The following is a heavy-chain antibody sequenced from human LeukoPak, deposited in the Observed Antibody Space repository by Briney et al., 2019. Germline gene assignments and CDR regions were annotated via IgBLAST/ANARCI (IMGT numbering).Heavy chain of an antibody. D-gene: IGHD1-1*01. J-gene: IGHJ1*01. V-gene: IGHV4-34*01. Sequence: SETLSLTCAVYGGSFSGYYWSWIRQPPGKGLEWIGEINHSGSTNYNPSLKSRVTISVDTSKNQFSLKLSSVTAADTAVYYCAKDRLNLRGHRGLEHWGQGTLVTVSS. CDR3: AKDRLNLRGHRGLEH. CDR2: INHSGST. CDR1: GGSFSGYY.